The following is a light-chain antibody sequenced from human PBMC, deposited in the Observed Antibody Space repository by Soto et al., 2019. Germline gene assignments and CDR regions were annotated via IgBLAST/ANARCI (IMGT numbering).Light chain of an antibody. CDR3: SSYTSSSTLGVV. CDR1: SSDVGGYNY. J-gene: IGLJ2*01. CDR2: DVS. Sequence: QSALTQPASVSGSPRQSITISCTGTSSDVGGYNYVSWYQQHPGKAPKLMIYDVSNRPSGASNRFSGSKSGNTASLTISGLQAEDEADYYCSSYTSSSTLGVVFGGGTKLTVL. V-gene: IGLV2-14*01.